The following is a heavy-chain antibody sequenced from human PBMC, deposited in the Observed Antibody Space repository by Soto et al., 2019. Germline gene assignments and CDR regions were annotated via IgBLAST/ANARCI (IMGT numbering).Heavy chain of an antibody. CDR3: ARVRGSSGWYGGYYYYGMDV. V-gene: IGHV4-34*01. CDR2: INHSGST. D-gene: IGHD6-19*01. Sequence: PSETLSLTCAVYGGSFSGYYWSWIRQPPGKGLEWIGEINHSGSTNYNPSLKSRVTISVDTSKNQSSLKLSSVTAADTAVYYCARVRGSSGWYGGYYYYGMDVWGQGTTVTVSS. J-gene: IGHJ6*02. CDR1: GGSFSGYY.